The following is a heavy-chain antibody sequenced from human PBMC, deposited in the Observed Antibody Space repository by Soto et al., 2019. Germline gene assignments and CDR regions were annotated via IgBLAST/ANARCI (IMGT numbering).Heavy chain of an antibody. CDR3: ARVSDSGSYFTFDY. D-gene: IGHD1-26*01. CDR2: IYYSGST. J-gene: IGHJ4*02. Sequence: QVQLQESGPGLVKPSLTLSLTCTVSGGSINSGAYYWNWIRQHPGKGLEWIGYIYYSGSTYYNPSLKSRITISVDTSKNHFSLKLTSVTAADTAVYYCARVSDSGSYFTFDYWGQGTLVTVSS. CDR1: GGSINSGAYY. V-gene: IGHV4-31*03.